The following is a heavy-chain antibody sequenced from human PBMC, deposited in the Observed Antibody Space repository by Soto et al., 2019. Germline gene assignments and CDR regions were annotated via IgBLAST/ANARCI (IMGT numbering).Heavy chain of an antibody. CDR3: ARRGGSSSGYYYYAMDV. D-gene: IGHD6-6*01. CDR2: IYSNGDT. V-gene: IGHV4-31*03. Sequence: TLSLTCSVSSDSMNSGGYYWSWIRQHPGKGLEWIGYIYSNGDTYYNPSLKSRVTISVDTSKNQFSLNLTSVTATDTAVYYCARRGGSSSGYYYYAMDVWGQGTTVT. CDR1: SDSMNSGGYY. J-gene: IGHJ6*02.